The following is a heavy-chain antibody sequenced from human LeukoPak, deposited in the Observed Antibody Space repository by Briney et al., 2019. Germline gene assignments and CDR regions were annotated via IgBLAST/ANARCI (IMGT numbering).Heavy chain of an antibody. J-gene: IGHJ2*01. D-gene: IGHD3-16*01. V-gene: IGHV4-59*08. CDR3: AILKLGAYFDL. Sequence: SETLSLTCTVSGGSTSSDYWSWIRQSPGKGLEWVGYVYNSGDTGKNPSLKSRVTILLDTSKNQCSLKLTSVSAADTAVYYCAILKLGAYFDLWGRGTLVTVSS. CDR2: VYNSGDT. CDR1: GGSTSSDY.